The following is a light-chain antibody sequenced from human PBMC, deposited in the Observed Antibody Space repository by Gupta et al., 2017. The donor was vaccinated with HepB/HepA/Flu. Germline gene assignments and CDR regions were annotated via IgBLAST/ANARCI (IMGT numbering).Light chain of an antibody. J-gene: IGLJ2*01. CDR1: SSNIGSNT. Sequence: QSVLTQPPSASGTPGQRVTISCSGSSSNIGSNTVNWYQQLPGTAPKLLIYSNNQRPSGVPDRFSGSKSGTPASLAISGLQSEDEADYYCAAWDDSLNALVFGGGTKLTVL. V-gene: IGLV1-44*01. CDR3: AAWDDSLNALV. CDR2: SNN.